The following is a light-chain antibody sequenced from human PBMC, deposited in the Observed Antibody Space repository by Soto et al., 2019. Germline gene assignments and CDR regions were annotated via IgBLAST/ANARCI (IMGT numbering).Light chain of an antibody. Sequence: GGRVTISCQASQGISRSLAWYQQKPGKAPKLLIYAASSLQSGVPSRFSGSGFGTDFTLTISSLQPEDSAIYYCQQADTFPITLGQATRLEIK. CDR2: AAS. V-gene: IGKV1D-12*01. J-gene: IGKJ5*01. CDR3: QQADTFPIT. CDR1: QGISRS.